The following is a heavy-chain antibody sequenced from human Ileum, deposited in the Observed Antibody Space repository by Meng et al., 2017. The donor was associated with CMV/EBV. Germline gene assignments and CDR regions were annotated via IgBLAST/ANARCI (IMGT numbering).Heavy chain of an antibody. Sequence: ITLTESGPTLVKPTQTLTLTCTFSGFSPITNGEGVGWIRQPSGKALEWLALIYRGDDKRYSPSLNSRLSIAKDTSKNEVVLTMTNMGPVDTGTYYCAHFVGGYYPSRPDYWGQGTLVTVSS. CDR3: AHFVGGYYPSRPDY. CDR1: GFSPITNGEG. CDR2: IYRGDDK. V-gene: IGHV2-5*02. J-gene: IGHJ4*02. D-gene: IGHD1-26*01.